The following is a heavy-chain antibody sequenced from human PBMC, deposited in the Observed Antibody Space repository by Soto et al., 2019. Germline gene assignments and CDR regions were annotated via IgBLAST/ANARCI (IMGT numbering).Heavy chain of an antibody. CDR3: ARRRLGRLVPAGFAP. V-gene: IGHV4-39*01. CDR1: GGSISSSSYY. CDR2: IYYSGST. J-gene: IGHJ5*02. D-gene: IGHD2-2*01. Sequence: SETPSLTCTVSGGSISSSSYYCGWIRQPPGKGLEWIGSIYYSGSTYYNPSLKSRVTISVDTSKNQFSLKLSSVTAADTAVYYCARRRLGRLVPAGFAPWGQGTLVTVSS.